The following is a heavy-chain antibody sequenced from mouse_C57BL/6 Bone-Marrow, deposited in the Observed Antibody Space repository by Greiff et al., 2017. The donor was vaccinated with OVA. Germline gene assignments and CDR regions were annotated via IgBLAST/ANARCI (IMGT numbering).Heavy chain of an antibody. Sequence: QVQLQQPGAELVMPGASVKLSCKASGYTFTSYWMHWVKQRPGQGLEWIGEIDPSDSYTNYNRKFKGKSTLTVDKSSSTAYMQLSSLTSEDSAVYYCARSRYDGLWDYWGQGTSVTVSS. CDR1: GYTFTSYW. CDR3: ARSRYDGLWDY. D-gene: IGHD2-3*01. V-gene: IGHV1-69*01. J-gene: IGHJ4*01. CDR2: IDPSDSYT.